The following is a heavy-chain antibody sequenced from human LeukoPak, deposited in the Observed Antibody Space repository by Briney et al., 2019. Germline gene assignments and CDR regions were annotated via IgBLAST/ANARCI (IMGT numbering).Heavy chain of an antibody. Sequence: ASVKVSCKPSGYTFTNYGISWVRQAPGQGLEWMGWISGYNGNTNYAQKLQGRVSMTTDTSTTTAYMELSRLRSDDTAVYYCARVRNGRDYSVGYWGQGTLVTVSS. V-gene: IGHV1-18*01. J-gene: IGHJ4*02. D-gene: IGHD4-11*01. CDR3: ARVRNGRDYSVGY. CDR2: ISGYNGNT. CDR1: GYTFTNYG.